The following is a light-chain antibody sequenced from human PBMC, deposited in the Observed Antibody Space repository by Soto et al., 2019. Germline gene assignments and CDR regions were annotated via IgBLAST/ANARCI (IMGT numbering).Light chain of an antibody. Sequence: QSVLTQPPSMSAAPGQMVAIYCSGTSSNIGDNSVSWYQHFPGTAPKVLIYDNNRRPSGIPDRFSGSKSGTSATLTIIGLQTGDEADYYCATWDSALSAGVFGGGTKLTVL. J-gene: IGLJ3*02. CDR1: SSNIGDNS. CDR2: DNN. CDR3: ATWDSALSAGV. V-gene: IGLV1-51*01.